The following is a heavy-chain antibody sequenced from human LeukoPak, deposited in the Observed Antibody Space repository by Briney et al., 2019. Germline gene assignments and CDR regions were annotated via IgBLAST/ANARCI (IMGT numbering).Heavy chain of an antibody. CDR3: ARFGSTTFADY. J-gene: IGHJ4*02. V-gene: IGHV3-74*01. CDR1: GFTFSNYW. Sequence: GGSLRLSCAATGFTFSNYWMHWVRQAPGKELVWVSRIKSDGSNTNYADSVKGRFTISRDNAKNTPYLQMNSLRAEDTAVYYCARFGSTTFADYWGQGTLVTVSS. D-gene: IGHD3-16*01. CDR2: IKSDGSNT.